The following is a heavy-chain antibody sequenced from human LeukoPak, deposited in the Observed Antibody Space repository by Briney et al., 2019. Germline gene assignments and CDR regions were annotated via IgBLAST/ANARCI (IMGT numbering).Heavy chain of an antibody. D-gene: IGHD1-26*01. CDR1: GAPINSYY. J-gene: IGHJ5*02. CDR3: ARHVIYSGGYSHWFDP. CDR2: IYSSGDI. Sequence: SETLSLTCTVSGAPINSYYWSWIRQPPGKGLEWIAFIYSSGDINYNPSLRSRASISLDTSKNLCSLRLASVTAADTAVYFCARHVIYSGGYSHWFDPWGLGTLVTVSS. V-gene: IGHV4-59*08.